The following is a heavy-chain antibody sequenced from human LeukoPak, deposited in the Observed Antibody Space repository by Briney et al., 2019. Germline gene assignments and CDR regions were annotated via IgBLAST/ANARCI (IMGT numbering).Heavy chain of an antibody. CDR2: INDSGGST. Sequence: PGGSLRPSCAASGFTFSSYAMSWVRQAPGKGLEWVSTINDSGGSTYYAGSVKGRFTISRDNSKNTLYLQMNGLRDEDTAVYYCAKEIRIQVWRGFDYWGQGTLVTVSA. CDR3: AKEIRIQVWRGFDY. D-gene: IGHD5-18*01. CDR1: GFTFSSYA. J-gene: IGHJ4*02. V-gene: IGHV3-23*01.